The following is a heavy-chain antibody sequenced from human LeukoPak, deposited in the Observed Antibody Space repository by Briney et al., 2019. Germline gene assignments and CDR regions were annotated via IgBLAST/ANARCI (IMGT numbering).Heavy chain of an antibody. Sequence: GRSLRPSRAASGFTFSSNGMHSVRQAPGKGLEWVAVIWFDGSNKYYADSVKGRFTISRDNSKNTLYLQMSSLRAEDTAVYYCARRAYGDYDNYFDYWGQGTLVTVSS. CDR3: ARRAYGDYDNYFDY. D-gene: IGHD4-17*01. J-gene: IGHJ4*02. CDR2: IWFDGSNK. V-gene: IGHV3-33*01. CDR1: GFTFSSNG.